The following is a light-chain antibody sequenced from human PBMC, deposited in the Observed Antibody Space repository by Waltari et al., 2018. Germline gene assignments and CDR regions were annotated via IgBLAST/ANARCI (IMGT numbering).Light chain of an antibody. J-gene: IGKJ1*01. CDR2: GAS. CDR1: HSISSH. Sequence: EIVMTQSPATLSVSPGERATLSCRSSHSISSHLAWYQQKPGQAPRLLIYGASNRATGIPARFSGSGSGTEFTLTINSLQSEDFAVYYCQQYNNWPPWTFGQGTKVEIK. CDR3: QQYNNWPPWT. V-gene: IGKV3-15*01.